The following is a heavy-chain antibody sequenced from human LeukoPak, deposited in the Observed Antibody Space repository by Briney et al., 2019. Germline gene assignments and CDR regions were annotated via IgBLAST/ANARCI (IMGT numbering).Heavy chain of an antibody. V-gene: IGHV3-23*01. D-gene: IGHD1-7*01. CDR3: ARAHDDWDYVYFLN. J-gene: IGHJ1*01. Sequence: PGGSLRLSCAASGFTFSSYAMSWVRQAPGKGLEWVSAISGSGGSTYYADSVKGRFTISRDNSKNTLYLQMNYLRAEDTAMYFCARAHDDWDYVYFLNWGQGTPVTVSS. CDR1: GFTFSSYA. CDR2: ISGSGGST.